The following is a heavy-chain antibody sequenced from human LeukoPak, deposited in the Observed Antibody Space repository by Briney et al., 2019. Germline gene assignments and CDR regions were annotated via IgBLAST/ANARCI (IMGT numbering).Heavy chain of an antibody. CDR2: INPNSGGT. CDR1: GYTFTGYY. Sequence: ASVTVSCKASGYTFTGYYMHWVRQAPGQGLEWMGWINPNSGGTNYAQKFQGRVTMTRDTSISTAYMELSRLRSDDTAVYYCARDWYYYDSSYGYYYMDVWGKGTTVTISS. CDR3: ARDWYYYDSSYGYYYMDV. D-gene: IGHD3-22*01. V-gene: IGHV1-2*02. J-gene: IGHJ6*03.